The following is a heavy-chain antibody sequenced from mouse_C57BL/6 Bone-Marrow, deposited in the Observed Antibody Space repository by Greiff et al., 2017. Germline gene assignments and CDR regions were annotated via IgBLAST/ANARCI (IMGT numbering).Heavy chain of an antibody. Sequence: EVQGVESGGGLVQPKGSLKLSCAASGFTFNTYAMHWVRQAPGKGLEWVARIRSKSSNYATSYADSVKDRFTISRDDSQSMLYLQMNNLKTEDTAMYYCVRGETVVATNYFDYWGQGTTLTVSS. V-gene: IGHV10-3*01. CDR3: VRGETVVATNYFDY. CDR1: GFTFNTYA. J-gene: IGHJ2*01. CDR2: IRSKSSNYAT. D-gene: IGHD1-1*01.